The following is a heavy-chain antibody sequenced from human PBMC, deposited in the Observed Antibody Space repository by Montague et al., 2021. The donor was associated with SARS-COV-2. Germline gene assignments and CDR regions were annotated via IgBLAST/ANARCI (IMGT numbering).Heavy chain of an antibody. CDR2: ISGNGSST. J-gene: IGHJ6*02. CDR3: ARAAAGYYYYGMDV. CDR1: GFTFSLYS. D-gene: IGHD6-13*01. Sequence: SLRLSWAASGFTFSLYSMNWVRQAPGKGLEWVSRISGNGSSTYYADSVKGRFTNSRDNSKNTLYLQMNSLRAEDTAVYYCARAAAGYYYYGMDVWGQGTTVTVSS. V-gene: IGHV3-23*01.